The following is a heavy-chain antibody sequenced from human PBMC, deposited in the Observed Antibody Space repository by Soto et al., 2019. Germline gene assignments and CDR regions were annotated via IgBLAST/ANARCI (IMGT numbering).Heavy chain of an antibody. Sequence: GGYLRLSCAASGFTFSRFVMNWVRQAPGKGLEWVSNVSPGGDVSHYTDSVKGRFTISRDNSRRTLHLQMDSLRAEDAAVYFCVRRAITATPPWGAFDVSGQGTVVTVSS. V-gene: IGHV3-23*01. D-gene: IGHD1-20*01. CDR2: VSPGGDVS. J-gene: IGHJ3*01. CDR1: GFTFSRFV. CDR3: VRRAITATPPWGAFDV.